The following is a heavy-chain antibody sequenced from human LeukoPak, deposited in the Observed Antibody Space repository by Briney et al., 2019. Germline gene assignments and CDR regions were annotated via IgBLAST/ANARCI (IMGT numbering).Heavy chain of an antibody. J-gene: IGHJ4*02. CDR3: AKDTPTPPYCGGDCYSGEYFDY. CDR2: ISGSGGST. D-gene: IGHD2-21*02. CDR1: GFTFSSYA. Sequence: GGSLRLSYAASGFTFSSYAMSWVRQAPGKGLEWVSAISGSGGSTYYADSVKGRFTISRDNSKNTLYLQMNSLRAEDTAVYYCAKDTPTPPYCGGDCYSGEYFDYWGQGTLVTVSS. V-gene: IGHV3-23*01.